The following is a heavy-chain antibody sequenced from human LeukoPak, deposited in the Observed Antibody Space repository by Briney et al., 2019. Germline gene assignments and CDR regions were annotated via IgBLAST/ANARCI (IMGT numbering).Heavy chain of an antibody. Sequence: GASVKVSCKASGGTFSSNEISWVRQAPGQGLEWMGRIIPNLGTANYAQSFQGRVTITAGKSTSTAYMELSSLRSEDTAVYFCARWAFLIYDSNWYAPLDYWGQGTLVTVSS. J-gene: IGHJ4*02. D-gene: IGHD6-13*01. CDR3: ARWAFLIYDSNWYAPLDY. CDR1: GGTFSSNE. V-gene: IGHV1-69*04. CDR2: IIPNLGTA.